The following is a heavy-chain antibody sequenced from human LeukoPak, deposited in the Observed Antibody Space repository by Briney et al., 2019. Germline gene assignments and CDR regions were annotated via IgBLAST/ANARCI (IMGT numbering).Heavy chain of an antibody. J-gene: IGHJ4*02. CDR3: AHRRPSLGTFDS. Sequence: ESGPTLVNPTQTLTLACTFSGFSLTTSGVGVGWIRQPPGKALEWLALIYWNDDKRYSPYLKSRLTITKDTSKNQVVLKMTNMDPVDTATYYCAHRRPSLGTFDSWGQGTLVTVSS. CDR2: IYWNDDK. D-gene: IGHD7-27*01. V-gene: IGHV2-5*01. CDR1: GFSLTTSGVG.